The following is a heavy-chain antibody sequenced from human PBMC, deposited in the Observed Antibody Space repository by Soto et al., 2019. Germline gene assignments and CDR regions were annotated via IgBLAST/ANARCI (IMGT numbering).Heavy chain of an antibody. V-gene: IGHV3-33*01. J-gene: IGHJ6*02. CDR2: IWYDGSNK. CDR3: AREYVIAAAGTPKDCSYGMDV. D-gene: IGHD6-13*01. Sequence: PGGSLRLSCAASGFTFSSYGMHWARQAPGKGLEWVAVIWYDGSNKYYADSVKGRFTISRDNSKNTLYLQMNSLRAEDTAVYYCAREYVIAAAGTPKDCSYGMDVWGQGTTVTVSS. CDR1: GFTFSSYG.